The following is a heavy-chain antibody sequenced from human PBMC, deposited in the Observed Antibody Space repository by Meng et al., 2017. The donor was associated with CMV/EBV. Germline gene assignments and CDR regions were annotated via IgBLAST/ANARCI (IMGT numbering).Heavy chain of an antibody. D-gene: IGHD6-19*01. CDR1: GFTFSSYS. CDR3: ARDGGQWPGGSHYYYYYGMDV. Sequence: GESLKISCAASGFTFSSYSMNWVRQAPGKGLEWVSYISSSSSTIYYADSVKGRFTISRDNAKNSLYLQMNSLRAEDTAVYYCARDGGQWPGGSHYYYYYGMDVWGQGTTVTVSS. J-gene: IGHJ6*02. CDR2: ISSSSSTI. V-gene: IGHV3-48*04.